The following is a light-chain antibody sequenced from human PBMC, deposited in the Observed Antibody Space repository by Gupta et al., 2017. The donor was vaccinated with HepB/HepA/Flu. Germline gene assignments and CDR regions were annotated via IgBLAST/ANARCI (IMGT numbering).Light chain of an antibody. Sequence: DIQMTQSPPSLSVSVGDRVTITCRASQTIYTHLNWYQQKPGKAPNLLIFAASSLQGGVPSRFSGSGSGTDFTLTISSLQPEDFATYYCQQSYSTPRTFGQGTRLEIK. V-gene: IGKV1-39*01. CDR1: QTIYTH. CDR2: AAS. CDR3: QQSYSTPRT. J-gene: IGKJ1*01.